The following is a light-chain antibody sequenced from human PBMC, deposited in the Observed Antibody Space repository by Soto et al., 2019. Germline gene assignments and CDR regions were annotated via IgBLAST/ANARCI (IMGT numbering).Light chain of an antibody. Sequence: VLTQSPGTLSLSPGERATLSCRASQSVDSNYLAWYQQKPGQAPRLLIFGASSRATGIPDRFSGSGSGTDFTLTISRLEPEDFAVYYCQQYGSSPRTFGQGTKLEIK. CDR3: QQYGSSPRT. J-gene: IGKJ2*01. V-gene: IGKV3-20*01. CDR2: GAS. CDR1: QSVDSNY.